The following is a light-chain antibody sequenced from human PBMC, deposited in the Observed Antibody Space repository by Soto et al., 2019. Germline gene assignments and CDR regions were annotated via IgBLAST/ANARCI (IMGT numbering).Light chain of an antibody. CDR3: HQYGYSSWT. V-gene: IGKV3-20*01. J-gene: IGKJ1*01. CDR2: ATS. Sequence: EIVLTQSPGTLSLSPGERATLSCRASQSVSSNYLAWYQQKPGQAPRLLIYATSSRATGIPDWFSGSGSGTDFTLAISRLEPEDFAVYYCHQYGYSSWTLGQGTKV. CDR1: QSVSSNY.